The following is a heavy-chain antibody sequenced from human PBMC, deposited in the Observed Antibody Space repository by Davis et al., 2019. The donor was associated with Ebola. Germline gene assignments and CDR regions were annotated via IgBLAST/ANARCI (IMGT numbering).Heavy chain of an antibody. CDR1: GGTFSSYA. Sequence: SVKVSCKASGGTFSSYAISWVRQAPGQGLEWMGGIIPILGIANYAQKFQGRVTITADESTSTAYMELSSLRSEDTAVYYCARDPETGDHWFDPWGQGTLVTVSS. CDR3: ARDPETGDHWFDP. J-gene: IGHJ5*02. V-gene: IGHV1-69*10. D-gene: IGHD7-27*01. CDR2: IIPILGIA.